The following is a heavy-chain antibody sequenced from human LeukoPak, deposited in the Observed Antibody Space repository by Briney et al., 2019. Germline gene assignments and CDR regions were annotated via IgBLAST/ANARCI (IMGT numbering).Heavy chain of an antibody. CDR2: IRSKANSYAI. CDR3: TSLYYYDSSGRIRDY. CDR1: GFTFSGSA. J-gene: IGHJ4*02. D-gene: IGHD3-22*01. Sequence: GGSLRLSCAASGFTFSGSAMHWVRQASGKGLEWVGRIRSKANSYAIAYAASVKGRFTISRDDSKNTAYLQMNSLKTEDTAVYYCTSLYYYDSSGRIRDYWGQGTLVTVSS. V-gene: IGHV3-73*01.